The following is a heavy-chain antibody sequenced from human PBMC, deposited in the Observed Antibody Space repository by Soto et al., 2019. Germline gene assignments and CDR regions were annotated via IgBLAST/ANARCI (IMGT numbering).Heavy chain of an antibody. CDR1: GFTFSDYY. V-gene: IGHV3-11*01. J-gene: IGHJ4*02. D-gene: IGHD3-22*01. Sequence: QVQLVESGGGLVKPGGSLRLSCAASGFTFSDYYMSRIRQAPGKGLEWVSYISSSDNIIYYADSVKGRFTISRDNAKNSLYLQMNSLRAEDTAVYYCARDRGYYDSSGYFDYWGQGTLVTVSS. CDR3: ARDRGYYDSSGYFDY. CDR2: ISSSDNII.